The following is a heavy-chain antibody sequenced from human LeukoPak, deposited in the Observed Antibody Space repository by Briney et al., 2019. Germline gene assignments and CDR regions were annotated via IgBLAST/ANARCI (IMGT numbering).Heavy chain of an antibody. CDR3: ATGRGYYYGMDV. Sequence: ASVKVSCKVSGYTLTELSMHWVRQAPGKGLEWMGGFDPGDGETIYAQKFQGRVTMTEDTSTDTAYMELSSLRSEDTAVYYCATGRGYYYGMDVWGQGTTVTAPS. V-gene: IGHV1-24*01. D-gene: IGHD3-10*01. CDR1: GYTLTELS. J-gene: IGHJ6*02. CDR2: FDPGDGET.